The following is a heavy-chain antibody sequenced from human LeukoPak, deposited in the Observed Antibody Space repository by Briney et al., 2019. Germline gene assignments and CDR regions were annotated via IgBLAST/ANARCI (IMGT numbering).Heavy chain of an antibody. CDR1: GGPISSSSYY. D-gene: IGHD6-13*01. CDR3: ARHPPYSSSWFPFDP. CDR2: IYYSGIT. J-gene: IGHJ5*02. V-gene: IGHV4-39*01. Sequence: PSETLSLTCTVSGGPISSSSYYWGWIRQPPGKGLEWIGNIYYSGITYYNPSLKSRVTVSVDTPKNQFSLKLSSVTAADTAVYFCARHPPYSSSWFPFDPWGQGTLVTVSS.